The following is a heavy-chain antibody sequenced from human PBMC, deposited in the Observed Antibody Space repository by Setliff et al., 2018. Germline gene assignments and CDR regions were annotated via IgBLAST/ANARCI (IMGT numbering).Heavy chain of an antibody. CDR2: ISSSSSTI. Sequence: PGGSLRLSCAASGFTFSSYSMNWVRQAPGKGLEWVSYISSSSSTIYYADSVKGRFTISRDNAKNSLYLQMNSLRAEDTAVYYCARGPTIFGAIYYMDVWGEGTTVTVSS. V-gene: IGHV3-48*01. D-gene: IGHD3-3*01. CDR1: GFTFSSYS. J-gene: IGHJ6*03. CDR3: ARGPTIFGAIYYMDV.